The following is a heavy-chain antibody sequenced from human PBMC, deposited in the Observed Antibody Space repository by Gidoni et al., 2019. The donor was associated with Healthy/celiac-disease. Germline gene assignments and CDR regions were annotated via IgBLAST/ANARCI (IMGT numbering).Heavy chain of an antibody. J-gene: IGHJ6*02. CDR2: IYSGGST. CDR1: GFTVSSNY. V-gene: IGHV3-66*02. D-gene: IGHD4-17*01. Sequence: EVQLVESGGGLVQPGGSLRLSWAASGFTVSSNYMSWVRQAPGTGLEWVSVIYSGGSTYYADSVKGRFTISRDNSKNTLYLQMNRLRAEDTAVYYCATRQSTVTQSYYYYGMDVWGQGTTVTVSS. CDR3: ATRQSTVTQSYYYYGMDV.